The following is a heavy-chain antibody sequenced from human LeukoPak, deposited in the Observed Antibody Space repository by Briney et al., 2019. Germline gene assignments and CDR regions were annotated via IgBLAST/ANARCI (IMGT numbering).Heavy chain of an antibody. J-gene: IGHJ4*02. V-gene: IGHV1-18*01. D-gene: IGHD6-19*01. CDR3: AGSRGYSSGCDY. CDR2: ISAYNGNT. CDR1: GYTFTSYG. Sequence: ASLKVSCKPSGYTFTSYGISWVREAPGQGLEWMGWISAYNGNTNYAQKLHGRVTMTTDTSTSTAYMELRSLRSDDTAVYYCAGSRGYSSGCDYWGQGTLVTVPS.